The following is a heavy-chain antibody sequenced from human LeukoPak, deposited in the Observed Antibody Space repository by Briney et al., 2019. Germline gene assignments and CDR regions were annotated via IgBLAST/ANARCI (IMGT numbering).Heavy chain of an antibody. D-gene: IGHD6-13*01. CDR2: ISGSGGST. V-gene: IGHV3-23*01. Sequence: PGGSLRLSCAASGFTFSSYAMSWVRQAPGKGLEWVSAISGSGGSTYYADSVKGRFTISRDNSKNTLHLQMTSLRAEDTAVYYCANAVYSSSWYYFDYWGQGTLVTVSS. CDR1: GFTFSSYA. J-gene: IGHJ4*02. CDR3: ANAVYSSSWYYFDY.